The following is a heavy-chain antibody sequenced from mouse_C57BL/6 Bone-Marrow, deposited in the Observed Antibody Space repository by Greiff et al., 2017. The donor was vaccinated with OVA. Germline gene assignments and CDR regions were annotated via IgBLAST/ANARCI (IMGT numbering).Heavy chain of an antibody. V-gene: IGHV5-6*01. CDR1: GFTFSSYG. CDR3: ARRGITTVFDY. D-gene: IGHD1-1*01. J-gene: IGHJ2*01. Sequence: EVQGVESGGDLVKPGGSLKLSCAASGFTFSSYGMPWVRQTPDKRLEWVATISSGGSYTYYPDSVKGRFTISRDNAKNTLYLQMSRLKSEDTAIYYCARRGITTVFDYWGQGTTLTVSS. CDR2: ISSGGSYT.